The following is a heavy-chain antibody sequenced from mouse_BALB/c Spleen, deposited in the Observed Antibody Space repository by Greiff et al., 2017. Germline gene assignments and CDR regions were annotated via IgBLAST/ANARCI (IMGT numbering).Heavy chain of an antibody. CDR2: IRNKANGYTT. CDR1: GFTFTDYY. CDR3: ASHWYFAV. V-gene: IGHV7-3*02. Sequence: DVKLVESGGGLVQPGGSLRLSCATSGFTFTDYYMSWVRQPPGKALEWLGFIRNKANGYTTEYSASVKGRFTISRDNSQSILYLQMNTLRAEDSATYYCASHWYFAVWGAGTTVTVSS. J-gene: IGHJ1*01.